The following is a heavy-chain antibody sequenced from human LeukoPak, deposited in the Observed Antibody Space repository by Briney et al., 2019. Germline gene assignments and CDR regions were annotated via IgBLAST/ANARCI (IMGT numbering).Heavy chain of an antibody. CDR2: IYTSGST. CDR1: GGSISSGGYY. D-gene: IGHD3-22*01. Sequence: SETLSLTCTVSGGSISSGGYYWSWIRQPAGKGLEWIGRIYTSGSTNYNPSLKSRVTISVDPSKNQFSLKLSSVTAADTAVYYCASSYYYDSSGYSNWGYMDVWGKGTTVTVSS. V-gene: IGHV4-61*02. J-gene: IGHJ6*03. CDR3: ASSYYYDSSGYSNWGYMDV.